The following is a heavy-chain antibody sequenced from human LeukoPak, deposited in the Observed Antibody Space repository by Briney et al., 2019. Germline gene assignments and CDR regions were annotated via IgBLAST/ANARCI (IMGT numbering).Heavy chain of an antibody. V-gene: IGHV4-39*07. CDR1: GGSISGSSYQ. Sequence: SETLSLTCTVSGGSISGSSYQWGWIRQPPGNGLEWIGSIYHSGSTYCNPSLNSRVTISVDTSKNQFSLKLNSVTPADTAVYYCARDGRISPYSGMDVWGQGTTVTVSS. CDR2: IYHSGST. J-gene: IGHJ6*02. D-gene: IGHD1-26*01. CDR3: ARDGRISPYSGMDV.